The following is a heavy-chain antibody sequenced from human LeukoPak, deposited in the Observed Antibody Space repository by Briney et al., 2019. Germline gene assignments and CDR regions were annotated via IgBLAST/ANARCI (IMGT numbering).Heavy chain of an antibody. V-gene: IGHV5-10-1*01. CDR2: IDPSGSYT. J-gene: IGHJ4*02. Sequence: GESLKISCKGSGYSFTSYWISWVRQMPGKGLEWMGRIDPSGSYTNYSPSFQGHVTISADKSISTAYLQWSSLKASDTAMYYCAAVVVVTGPFDYWGQGTLVTVSS. D-gene: IGHD2-21*02. CDR3: AAVVVVTGPFDY. CDR1: GYSFTSYW.